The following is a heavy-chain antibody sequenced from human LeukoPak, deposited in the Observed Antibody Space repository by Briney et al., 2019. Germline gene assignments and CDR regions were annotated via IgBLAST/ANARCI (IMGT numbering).Heavy chain of an antibody. V-gene: IGHV1-69*13. CDR1: GGTLSDHV. D-gene: IGHD3-9*01. CDR2: IIPLKGTS. Sequence: SVKVSCKASGGTLSDHVISWVRQAPGHGLEWMGGIIPLKGTSKLTQKLQDRATISADESTDTVYMEVRSLRSEDTALYYCATYDVLTGFEYWGQGTLVIVSS. J-gene: IGHJ4*02. CDR3: ATYDVLTGFEY.